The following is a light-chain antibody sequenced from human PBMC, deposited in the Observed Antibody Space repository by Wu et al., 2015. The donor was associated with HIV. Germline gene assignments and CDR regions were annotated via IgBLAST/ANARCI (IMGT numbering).Light chain of an antibody. CDR3: QQYGGSPPLT. CDR2: GAS. CDR1: QSIHSDY. V-gene: IGKV3-20*01. J-gene: IGKJ4*01. Sequence: EIVLTQSPGTLSLSPGERATLSCRASQSIHSDYLAWYQHKPGQAPRLLIYGASNRATGIPDRFSGSGSGTDFTLSISRLEPEDFAVYYCQQYGGSPPLTFGGGTKVEIK.